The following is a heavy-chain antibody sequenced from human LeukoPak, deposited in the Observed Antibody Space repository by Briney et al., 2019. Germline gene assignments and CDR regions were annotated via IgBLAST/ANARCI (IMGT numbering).Heavy chain of an antibody. CDR3: AKRLIVVVPAATDY. D-gene: IGHD2-2*01. CDR1: GFTFSSYA. V-gene: IGHV3-23*01. CDR2: ISGSGGST. Sequence: GGSLRLPCAASGFTFSSYAMRWVRQAPGKGLEWVSAISGSGGSTYYADSVKGRFTISRDNSKNTLYLQMNSLRAEDTAVYYCAKRLIVVVPAATDYWGQGTLVTVSS. J-gene: IGHJ4*02.